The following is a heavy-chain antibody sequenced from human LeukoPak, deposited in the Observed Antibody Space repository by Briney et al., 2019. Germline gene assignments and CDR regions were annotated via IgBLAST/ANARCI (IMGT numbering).Heavy chain of an antibody. V-gene: IGHV4-34*01. CDR2: INHSGST. CDR3: ARRASRVTISGVAITFDY. Sequence: PSETLSLTCAVHGGSFSGFFWSWIRQPPGKGLEWIGEINHSGSTNYNPSLKSRVTVSLDTSKNQFSLRLTSVTAADTAMYYCARRASRVTISGVAITFDYWGQGALVTVSS. D-gene: IGHD3-3*01. CDR1: GGSFSGFF. J-gene: IGHJ4*02.